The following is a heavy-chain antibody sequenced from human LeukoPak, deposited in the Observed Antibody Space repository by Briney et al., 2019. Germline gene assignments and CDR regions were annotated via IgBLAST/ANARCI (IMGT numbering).Heavy chain of an antibody. D-gene: IGHD2-15*01. CDR2: IKGDGSEK. V-gene: IGHV3-7*01. CDR1: GFTLSSHW. J-gene: IGHJ4*02. Sequence: GGSLRLSCAASGFTLSSHWMTWVRQAPGKGLEWVGIIKGDGSEKFYVDSVKGRFTISRDNAKNSLYLQMNSLRAEDTAVYYCARSVEVVVAATGFDYWGQGTLVTVSS. CDR3: ARSVEVVVAATGFDY.